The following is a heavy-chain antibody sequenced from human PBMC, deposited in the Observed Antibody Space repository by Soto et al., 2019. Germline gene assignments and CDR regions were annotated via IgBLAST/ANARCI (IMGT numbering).Heavy chain of an antibody. V-gene: IGHV3-48*03. CDR3: ARDQEAGSLDV. CDR1: GFTFSSYE. CDR2: ISSSGSTI. D-gene: IGHD6-13*01. J-gene: IGHJ6*02. Sequence: GGSLRLSCATSGFTFSSYEMNWVRQAPGKGLEWVSYISSSGSTIYYADSVKGRFTISRDNAKNSLYLQMDSLRAEDTAVYYCARDQEAGSLDVWGQGTTVTLSS.